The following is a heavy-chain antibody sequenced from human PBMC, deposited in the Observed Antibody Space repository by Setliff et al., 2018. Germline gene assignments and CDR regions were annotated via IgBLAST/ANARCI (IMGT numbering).Heavy chain of an antibody. CDR2: TRNKVSSYIT. V-gene: IGHV3-72*01. Sequence: GGSLRLSCATSGFSFSDHSMDWVRQAPGKGLEWVGRTRNKVSSYITEYAASVKGRFTISRDDSKSSMFLQMNSLKTEDTAVYYCFGAGTCSYWGQGTLVTVSS. CDR3: FGAGTCSY. J-gene: IGHJ4*02. CDR1: GFSFSDHS. D-gene: IGHD3-10*01.